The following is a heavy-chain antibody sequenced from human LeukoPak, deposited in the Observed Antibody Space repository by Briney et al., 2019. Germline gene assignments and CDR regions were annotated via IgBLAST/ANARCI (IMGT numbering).Heavy chain of an antibody. CDR1: GFTVSSNY. V-gene: IGHV3-66*01. D-gene: IGHD5-12*01. Sequence: PGGSLRLSCASSGFTVSSNYMSWVRQAPGKGLEWVSVIYSGGSTYYADSVKGRFTISRDNAKNSLHLQMNSLRAEDTAVYYCARGGGYSGYDLDAFDIWGQGTMVTVSS. CDR3: ARGGGYSGYDLDAFDI. J-gene: IGHJ3*02. CDR2: IYSGGST.